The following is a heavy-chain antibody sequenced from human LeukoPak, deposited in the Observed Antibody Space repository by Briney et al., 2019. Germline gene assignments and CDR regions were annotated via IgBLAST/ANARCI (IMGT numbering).Heavy chain of an antibody. CDR2: ISYDGSNK. CDR1: GGSISSTN. Sequence: LSLTCGVSGGSISSTNWWSWVRQPPGQGLEWVAVISYDGSNKFYADSVKGRFTISRDNSKNTLYLQMNSLRAEDTALYYCAKDSGAIALREIFDYWGQGTLVTVSS. CDR3: AKDSGAIALREIFDY. D-gene: IGHD1-26*01. V-gene: IGHV3-30-3*01. J-gene: IGHJ4*02.